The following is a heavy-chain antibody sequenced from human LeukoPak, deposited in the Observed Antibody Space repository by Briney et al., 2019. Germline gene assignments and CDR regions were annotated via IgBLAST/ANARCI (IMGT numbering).Heavy chain of an antibody. CDR1: GGSFSGYY. J-gene: IGHJ5*02. D-gene: IGHD3-22*01. V-gene: IGHV4-34*01. Sequence: SETLSLTCAVYGGSFSGYYWSWIRQPPGKGLEWIGEINHSGSTNYNPSLKSRVTMSVDTSKNQFSLKLSSVTAADTAVYYCARDVSYYYDSSGPNWFDPWGQGTLVTVSS. CDR3: ARDVSYYYDSSGPNWFDP. CDR2: INHSGST.